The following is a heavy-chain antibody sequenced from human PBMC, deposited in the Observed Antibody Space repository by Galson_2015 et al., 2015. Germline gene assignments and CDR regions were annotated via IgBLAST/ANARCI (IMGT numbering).Heavy chain of an antibody. CDR3: ARGSVGVYFDWLSLFDP. Sequence: CAISGDSVSSHSAAWNWIRQSPSRGLEWLGRTYYRSKWYNDYAVSVKSRITINPDTSKNQFSLQLNSVTPEDTAVYYCARGSVGVYFDWLSLFDPWGQGTLVTVSS. J-gene: IGHJ5*02. CDR1: GDSVSSHSAA. V-gene: IGHV6-1*01. CDR2: TYYRSKWYN. D-gene: IGHD3-9*01.